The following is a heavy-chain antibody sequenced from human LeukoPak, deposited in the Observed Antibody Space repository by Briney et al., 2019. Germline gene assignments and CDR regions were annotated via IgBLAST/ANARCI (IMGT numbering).Heavy chain of an antibody. J-gene: IGHJ6*03. Sequence: ASVKVSCKTSGYTFSVYYMHWVQQAPGQGLEWMGWTNPNSGATNYAQKFQGRVTMTRDTSISTAYMDLSRLRSDDTAIYYCARGLYGVYYYYMDVWGKGTTVTVSS. D-gene: IGHD2-8*01. V-gene: IGHV1-2*02. CDR2: TNPNSGAT. CDR1: GYTFSVYY. CDR3: ARGLYGVYYYYMDV.